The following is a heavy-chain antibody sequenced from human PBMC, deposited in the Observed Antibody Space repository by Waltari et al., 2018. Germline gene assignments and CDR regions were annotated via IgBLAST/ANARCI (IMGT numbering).Heavy chain of an antibody. CDR3: ARQEEYSSSSGNY. V-gene: IGHV5-51*01. CDR2: IYPGASDT. CDR1: GYSFTSYW. Sequence: EVQLVQSGAEVKKPGESLKISCKGSGYSFTSYWIGWERQMPGKGLEWMGIIYPGASDTQYTPSFQGQVTISPDKSISTAYLQWSSLKASDTAMYYCARQEEYSSSSGNYWGQGTLVTVSS. D-gene: IGHD6-6*01. J-gene: IGHJ4*02.